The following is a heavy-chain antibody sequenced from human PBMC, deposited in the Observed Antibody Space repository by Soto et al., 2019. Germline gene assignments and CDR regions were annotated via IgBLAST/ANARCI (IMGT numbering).Heavy chain of an antibody. V-gene: IGHV3-23*01. CDR2: ITISGTST. D-gene: IGHD6-19*01. J-gene: IGHJ4*02. Sequence: GGSLRLSCVASGFTFDNYAMTWVRQAPGKGLEWVSGITISGTSTLYADSVKGRFTVSRDNSKNTLYLQMNSLRAEDTAVYYCAYLSADSSRYYFDYWGQGSLVPVSS. CDR3: AYLSADSSRYYFDY. CDR1: GFTFDNYA.